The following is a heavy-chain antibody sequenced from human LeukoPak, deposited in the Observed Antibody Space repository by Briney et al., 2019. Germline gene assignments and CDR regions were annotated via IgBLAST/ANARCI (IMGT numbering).Heavy chain of an antibody. CDR1: GGSISSGSFF. J-gene: IGHJ5*02. CDR2: IYTSGST. V-gene: IGHV4-61*02. CDR3: ARDVEYSSSVSP. D-gene: IGHD6-6*01. Sequence: SETLSLTCTLSGGSISSGSFFWDWIRQPPGKGLEWIGRIYTSGSTNYNPSLKSRVTISVDTSKNQFSLKLSSVTAADTAVYYCARDVEYSSSVSPWGQGTLVTVSS.